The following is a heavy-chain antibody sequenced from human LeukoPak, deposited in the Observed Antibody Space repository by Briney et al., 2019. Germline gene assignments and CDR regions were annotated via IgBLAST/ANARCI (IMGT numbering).Heavy chain of an antibody. D-gene: IGHD6-13*01. CDR1: GGSISSYY. V-gene: IGHV4-59*08. CDR2: IYYSGTT. CDR3: ARLSSSLSGSKFDY. J-gene: IGHJ4*02. Sequence: SETLSLSCSVSGGSISSYYWSWIRQPPGKGLEWIGYIYYSGTTNYNPSLKGRVPISVDTSKTHFSLKLSSVTAADTAVYYCARLSSSLSGSKFDYWGQGTLVAVSS.